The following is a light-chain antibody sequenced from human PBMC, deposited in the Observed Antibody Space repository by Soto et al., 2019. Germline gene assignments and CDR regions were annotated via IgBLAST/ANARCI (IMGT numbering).Light chain of an antibody. CDR3: QRRRTGLSTT. Sequence: EIVLTQSPATLSLSPGERATLSCRASQSVSSYLAWYQQKPGQAPRLLIYDASNRATGIPARFSGSGSGTDFPPPISTLDPEFFEFYYCQRRRTGLSTTSGKGTRLEIK. CDR1: QSVSSY. J-gene: IGKJ5*01. CDR2: DAS. V-gene: IGKV3-11*01.